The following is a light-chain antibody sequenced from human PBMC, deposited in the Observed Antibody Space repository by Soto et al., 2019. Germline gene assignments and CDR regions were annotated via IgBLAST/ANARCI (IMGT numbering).Light chain of an antibody. V-gene: IGLV2-14*01. CDR3: SSYTSRTTFV. Sequence: QSALTQPASVSGSPGQSITISCTGTSSDVGGYNYVSWYQQHPGKAPKLMIYEVNNRPSGVSDRFSGSKSGNTASLTISGRQAEDEADYYGSSYTSRTTFVFGTGTKLTVL. CDR2: EVN. J-gene: IGLJ1*01. CDR1: SSDVGGYNY.